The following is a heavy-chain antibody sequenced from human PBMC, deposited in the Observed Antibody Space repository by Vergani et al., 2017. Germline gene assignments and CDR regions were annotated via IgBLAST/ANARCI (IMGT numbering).Heavy chain of an antibody. D-gene: IGHD3-22*01. CDR1: GYTFTGYY. J-gene: IGHJ4*02. V-gene: IGHV1-2*02. CDR2: ISPNSGGT. CDR3: TRGWYYDSIAYWAY. Sequence: QMQLVQSVTEVEKPGASVKVSCKASGYTFTGYYIHWVRQAPGQALEWMGWISPNSGGTNYAQKFQGRVTMTRDTSTSTVYMELSSLRSEDTAVYYCTRGWYYDSIAYWAYWGQGTLVTVSS.